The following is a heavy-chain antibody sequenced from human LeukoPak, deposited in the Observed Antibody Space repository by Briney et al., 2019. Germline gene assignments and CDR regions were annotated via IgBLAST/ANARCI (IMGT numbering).Heavy chain of an antibody. CDR2: IYPDDSDT. Sequence: GESLKISCKGSGYKFNAYWIAWVRKIPGKGLEWMGIIYPDDSDTRYSPSFQGQVTISADKSVSIAYLQWSSLKASDTAMYYCARPNITSYYDSRGYDAFDVWGQGTMVIVSS. D-gene: IGHD3-22*01. V-gene: IGHV5-51*01. CDR3: ARPNITSYYDSRGYDAFDV. CDR1: GYKFNAYW. J-gene: IGHJ3*01.